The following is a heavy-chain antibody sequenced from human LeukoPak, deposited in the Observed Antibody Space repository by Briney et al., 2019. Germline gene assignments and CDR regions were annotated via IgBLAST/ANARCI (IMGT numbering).Heavy chain of an antibody. CDR2: INHSGST. CDR3: ARTPAGIFDY. J-gene: IGHJ4*02. V-gene: IGHV4-39*07. Sequence: PSETLSLTCTVSGGSISTSNYYWGWIRQPPGKGLEWIGEINHSGSTNYNPSLKSRVTISVDTSKNQFSLKLSSVTAADTAVYYCARTPAGIFDYWGQGTLVTVSS. CDR1: GGSISTSNYY.